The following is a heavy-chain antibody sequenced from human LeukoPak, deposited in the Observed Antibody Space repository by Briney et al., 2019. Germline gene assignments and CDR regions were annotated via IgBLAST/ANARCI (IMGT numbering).Heavy chain of an antibody. Sequence: SVKVSCKASGGTFSSYATSWVRQAPGQGLEWMGRIIPIFGTANYAQKFQGRVTITTDESTSTAYMELSSLRSEDTAVYYCARDERGYSYGYGYYFDYWGQGTLVTVSS. D-gene: IGHD5-18*01. CDR1: GGTFSSYA. J-gene: IGHJ4*02. CDR2: IIPIFGTA. CDR3: ARDERGYSYGYGYYFDY. V-gene: IGHV1-69*05.